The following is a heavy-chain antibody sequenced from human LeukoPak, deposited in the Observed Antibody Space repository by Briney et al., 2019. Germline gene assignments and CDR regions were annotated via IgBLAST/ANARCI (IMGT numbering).Heavy chain of an antibody. D-gene: IGHD1-26*01. V-gene: IGHV4-39*01. CDR3: ARLSAPSGWLPGYYYYYYGMDV. CDR2: IYYSGST. CDR1: GGSISSSSYS. J-gene: IGHJ6*02. Sequence: SETLSLTCTVSGGSISSSSYSWGWIRQPPGKGLEWIGSIYYSGSTYYNPSLKSRVTISVDTSKNQFPLKLSSVTAADTAVYYCARLSAPSGWLPGYYYYYYGMDVWGQGTTVTVSS.